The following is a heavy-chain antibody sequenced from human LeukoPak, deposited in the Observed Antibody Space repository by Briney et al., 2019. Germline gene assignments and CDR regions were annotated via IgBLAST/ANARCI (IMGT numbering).Heavy chain of an antibody. V-gene: IGHV3-30*02. CDR1: GFTFSSYG. Sequence: PGGSLRLSCAASGFTFSSYGMHWVRQAPGKGLEWVVFIRYDGSNKYYADSVKGRFTISRDNSKNTLYLQMNSLRAEDTAVYYCAKDFSSSWEFDYWGQGTLVTVSS. CDR3: AKDFSSSWEFDY. CDR2: IRYDGSNK. J-gene: IGHJ4*02. D-gene: IGHD6-13*01.